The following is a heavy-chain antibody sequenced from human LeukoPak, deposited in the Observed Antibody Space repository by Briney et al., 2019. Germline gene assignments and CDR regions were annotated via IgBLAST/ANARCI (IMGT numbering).Heavy chain of an antibody. V-gene: IGHV1-18*01. D-gene: IGHD2/OR15-2a*01. J-gene: IGHJ4*02. CDR3: ARGSRYGFSMPY. Sequence: ASGKVSCKASGYTFTRYGINWVRQSPGQGQGWMGWISTYNGDTNYAQKLQGRVTMTTHSSTSTAYRELRSLRFDGADVYVCARGSRYGFSMPYWGQGTLVTVSS. CDR2: ISTYNGDT. CDR1: GYTFTRYG.